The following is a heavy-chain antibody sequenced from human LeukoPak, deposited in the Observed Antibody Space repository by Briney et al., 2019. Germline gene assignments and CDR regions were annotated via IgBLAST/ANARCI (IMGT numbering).Heavy chain of an antibody. CDR1: GFTFSSYG. CDR3: AKERGAAMKVVADAFDI. Sequence: GGSLRLSCAASGFTFSSYGMHWVRQAPGKGLEWVAVISYDGSNKYYADSVKGRFTISRDNSKNTLYLQMNSLRAEDTAVYYCAKERGAAMKVVADAFDIWGQGTMVTVSS. J-gene: IGHJ3*02. CDR2: ISYDGSNK. V-gene: IGHV3-30*18. D-gene: IGHD3-22*01.